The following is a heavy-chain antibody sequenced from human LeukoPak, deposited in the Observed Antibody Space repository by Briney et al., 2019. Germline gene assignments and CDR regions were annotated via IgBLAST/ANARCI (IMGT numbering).Heavy chain of an antibody. Sequence: GESLKISCKGSGYSFTSYWIGWVRQMPGKGLEWMGIIYPGDSDTRYSPSFQGQVTISADKSISTAYLQWSSLKASDTAMYYCARVNGYKSTNNWFDPWGQGTLVTVSS. CDR1: GYSFTSYW. V-gene: IGHV5-51*01. CDR3: ARVNGYKSTNNWFDP. CDR2: IYPGDSDT. D-gene: IGHD5-24*01. J-gene: IGHJ5*02.